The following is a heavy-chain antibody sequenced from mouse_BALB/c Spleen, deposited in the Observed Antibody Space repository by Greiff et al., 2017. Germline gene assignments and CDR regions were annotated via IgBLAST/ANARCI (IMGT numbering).Heavy chain of an antibody. J-gene: IGHJ4*01. CDR1: GFTFSSYA. D-gene: IGHD2-4*01. CDR3: ARGYYYDYYYAMDY. CDR2: ISSGGST. V-gene: IGHV5-6-5*01. Sequence: EVKVVESGGGLVKPGGSLTLSCAASGFTFSSYAMSWVRQPPEKRLEWVASISSGGSTYYPDSVMGRFTISRDNARNILYLQMSSLRSEDTAMYYCARGYYYDYYYAMDYWGQGTSVTVSS.